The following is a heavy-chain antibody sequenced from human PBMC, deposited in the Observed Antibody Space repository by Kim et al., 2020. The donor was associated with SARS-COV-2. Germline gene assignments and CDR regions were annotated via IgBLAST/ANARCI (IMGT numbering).Heavy chain of an antibody. CDR3: ARGANMITFGGVIVSYGMDV. Sequence: SETLSLTCAVYGGSFSGYYWSWIRQPPGKGLEWIGEINHSGSTNYNPSLKSRVTISVDTSKNQFSLKLSSVTAADTAVYYCARGANMITFGGVIVSYGMDVWGQGTTVTVSS. CDR1: GGSFSGYY. CDR2: INHSGST. J-gene: IGHJ6*02. V-gene: IGHV4-34*01. D-gene: IGHD3-16*02.